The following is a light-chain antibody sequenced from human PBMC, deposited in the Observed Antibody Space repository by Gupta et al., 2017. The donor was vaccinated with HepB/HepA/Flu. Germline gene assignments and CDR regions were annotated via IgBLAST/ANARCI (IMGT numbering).Light chain of an antibody. CDR2: DNN. CDR3: GTGDDSLGVSV. Sequence: HSVLTQPPSVSAAPGQRVTISCSGSSSNIANHLVSWYQHLPGTAPKLLIYDNNKRPSGIPDRFSGSTSGTSATLDSTELQTGDEADYYCGTGDDSLGVSVFGTGTKFTVL. CDR1: SSNIANHL. V-gene: IGLV1-51*01. J-gene: IGLJ1*01.